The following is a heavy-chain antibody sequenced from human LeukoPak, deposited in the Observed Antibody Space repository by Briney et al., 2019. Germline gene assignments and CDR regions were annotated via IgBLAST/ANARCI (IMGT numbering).Heavy chain of an antibody. D-gene: IGHD3-22*01. J-gene: IGHJ3*02. CDR1: GGSIRSSSYI. CDR3: GRPLSYYSDSSGDNAFDI. Sequence: SETLSLTCTVSGGSIRSSSYIWDWIRQPPGKGLKWIGRISYSGSTYYNPSLKSRVTISVDTSKNQFSLKLSSVTAADTAVYYCGRPLSYYSDSSGDNAFDIWGQGTMVTVSS. CDR2: ISYSGST. V-gene: IGHV4-39*07.